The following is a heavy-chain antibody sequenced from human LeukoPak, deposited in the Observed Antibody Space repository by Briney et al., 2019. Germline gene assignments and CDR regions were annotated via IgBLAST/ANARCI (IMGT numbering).Heavy chain of an antibody. Sequence: GGSLRLSCAASGFTFRSYWMHWVRQAPGKGVVWVSRINTDGSITSYADSVKGRFTSSRDNARNTLYLQMNSLRAEETAVYYCVRIWEGAYWGQGTLVTVSS. D-gene: IGHD1-26*01. J-gene: IGHJ4*02. CDR1: GFTFRSYW. CDR3: VRIWEGAY. CDR2: INTDGSIT. V-gene: IGHV3-74*01.